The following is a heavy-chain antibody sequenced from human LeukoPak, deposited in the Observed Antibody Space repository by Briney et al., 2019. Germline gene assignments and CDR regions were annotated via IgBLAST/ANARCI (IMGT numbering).Heavy chain of an antibody. CDR2: ISNSSSYI. Sequence: GGSLTLSCAASGFTFSSYNMNWVRQAPGKGLEGVSSISNSSSYIYYADSVKGRFTISRDNAKNSLYLQMNSLRAEDTAVYYCARGEQQLTHDAFDIWGQGTMVTVSS. V-gene: IGHV3-21*01. J-gene: IGHJ3*02. D-gene: IGHD6-13*01. CDR3: ARGEQQLTHDAFDI. CDR1: GFTFSSYN.